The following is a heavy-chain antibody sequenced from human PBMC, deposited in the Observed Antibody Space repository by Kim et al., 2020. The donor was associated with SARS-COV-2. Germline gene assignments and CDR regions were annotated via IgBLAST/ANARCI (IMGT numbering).Heavy chain of an antibody. D-gene: IGHD2-15*01. V-gene: IGHV3-21*01. CDR3: ARDPNIVVVVADSDY. Sequence: SVKGRFTISRDNAKNSLYLQMNSLRAEDTAVYYCARDPNIVVVVADSDYWGQGTLVTVSS. J-gene: IGHJ4*02.